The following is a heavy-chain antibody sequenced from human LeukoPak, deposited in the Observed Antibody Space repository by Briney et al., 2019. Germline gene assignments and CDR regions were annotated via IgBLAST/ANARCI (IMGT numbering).Heavy chain of an antibody. D-gene: IGHD3-9*01. J-gene: IGHJ3*02. CDR3: ARGSIFTGYYHSDAFDI. V-gene: IGHV4-59*01. CDR1: GGSISSYY. CDR2: IYYSGST. Sequence: SETLSLTCTVSGGSISSYYWSWIRQPPGKGLEWIGYIYYSGSTNYNPSLKSRVTISVDTSKNQFSLKLSSVTAADTAVYYCARGSIFTGYYHSDAFDIWGQGTMVTVSS.